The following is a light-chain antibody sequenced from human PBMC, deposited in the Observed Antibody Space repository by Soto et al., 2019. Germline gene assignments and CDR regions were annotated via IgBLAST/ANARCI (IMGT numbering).Light chain of an antibody. CDR2: LNSDGSH. CDR1: SGHSNYA. V-gene: IGLV4-69*01. Sequence: QLVLTQSPSASASLGASVKLTCTLSSGHSNYAIAWHQQQSEKGPRYLMKLNSDGSHSKGDGIPDRFSGSSSGAERYLTSSSLQSEDEADYYCQTWGAGIVVFGGGTTLTVL. CDR3: QTWGAGIVV. J-gene: IGLJ2*01.